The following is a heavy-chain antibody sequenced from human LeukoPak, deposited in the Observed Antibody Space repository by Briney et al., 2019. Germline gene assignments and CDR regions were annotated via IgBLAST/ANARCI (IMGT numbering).Heavy chain of an antibody. CDR3: ARRRDGYNWGDDAFDI. D-gene: IGHD5-24*01. V-gene: IGHV4-59*01. CDR1: GGSISSYY. Sequence: PSETLSLTCTVSGGSISSYYWSWIRQPPGKGLEWLGYIYYSGSTNYNPSLKSRVTISVDTSKNQFSLKLSSVTAADTAVYYCARRRDGYNWGDDAFDIWGQGTMVTVSS. CDR2: IYYSGST. J-gene: IGHJ3*02.